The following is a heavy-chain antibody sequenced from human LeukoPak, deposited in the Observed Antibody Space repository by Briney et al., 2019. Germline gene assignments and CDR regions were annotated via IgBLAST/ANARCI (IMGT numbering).Heavy chain of an antibody. CDR1: GFTFSGYA. J-gene: IGHJ4*02. D-gene: IGHD4-17*01. V-gene: IGHV3-23*01. CDR2: ISGSGGST. CDR3: AKTQNYDYGDPFDY. Sequence: GGSLRLSCAASGFTFSGYAMSWVRQAPRKGLEWVSAISGSGGSTYYADSVKGRFTISRDNSKNTLYLQMNSLRAEDTAVYYCAKTQNYDYGDPFDYWGQGTLVTVSS.